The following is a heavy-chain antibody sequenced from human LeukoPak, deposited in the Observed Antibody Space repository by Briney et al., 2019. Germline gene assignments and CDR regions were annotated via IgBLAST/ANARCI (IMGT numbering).Heavy chain of an antibody. CDR2: ISYDGSNK. CDR3: ARDSPTRYFDY. CDR1: GFTFSSYA. J-gene: IGHJ4*02. V-gene: IGHV3-30*04. Sequence: GRSLRLSCAASGFTFSSYAMHWVRQAPGKGLEWVAVISYDGSNKYYADSVKGRFTISRDNSKNTLYLQMNSLRAEDTAVYYCARDSPTRYFDYWGQGTLVTVSS.